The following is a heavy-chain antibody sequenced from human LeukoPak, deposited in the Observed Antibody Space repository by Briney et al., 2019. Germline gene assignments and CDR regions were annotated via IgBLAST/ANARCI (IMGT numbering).Heavy chain of an antibody. V-gene: IGHV1-2*02. J-gene: IGHJ4*02. CDR1: GYSFIGYY. CDR3: ARDFDDFWSGYNNYFDC. D-gene: IGHD3-3*01. Sequence: ASVKVSCKASGYSFIGYYLHWMRQAPGQGLEWMGWINPKSGDTNYAQKFQGRVTMTRDTSINTAYMDLSSLRSDDTAVYYCARDFDDFWSGYNNYFDCWGQGTLVTVSS. CDR2: INPKSGDT.